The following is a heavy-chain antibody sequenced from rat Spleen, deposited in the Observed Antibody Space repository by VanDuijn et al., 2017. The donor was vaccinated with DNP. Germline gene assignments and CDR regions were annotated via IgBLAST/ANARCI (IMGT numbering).Heavy chain of an antibody. D-gene: IGHD1-11*01. Sequence: EVQLVESGGGLVQPGRSMKLSCVASGLTFSYSDLAWVRQAPKKGLEWVAALSSTGGSTSYRDAVKGRFTISRDNARSTLYLQMDSLRSEDTATYYCTTDFERGYWGQGVMVTVSS. CDR2: LSSTGGST. J-gene: IGHJ2*01. CDR3: TTDFERGY. V-gene: IGHV5-20*01. CDR1: GLTFSYSD.